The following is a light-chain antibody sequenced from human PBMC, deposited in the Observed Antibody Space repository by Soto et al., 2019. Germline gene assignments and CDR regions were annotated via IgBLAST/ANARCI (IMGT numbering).Light chain of an antibody. Sequence: EMVLRQAPATLSLSPGERATLSCRASQCVSSYLAWYQQKPGQAPRLLIYDASNRATGIPARFSGSGSGTDFTLTISSLEPEDFAVYYCQQRSNWPPLITFGQGTRLEIK. J-gene: IGKJ5*01. CDR2: DAS. CDR3: QQRSNWPPLIT. CDR1: QCVSSY. V-gene: IGKV3-11*01.